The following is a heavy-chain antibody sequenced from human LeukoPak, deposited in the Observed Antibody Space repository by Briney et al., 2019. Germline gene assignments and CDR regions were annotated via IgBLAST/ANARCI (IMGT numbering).Heavy chain of an antibody. Sequence: GGSLRLSCAASGFTFDDYAMHSVRQAPGKGLEWVSLISGDGGSTYYADSVKGRLTISRDNSKNSLYLQMNSLRTEDTALYYCAKGDIVVVPAAIPYYYYYGMDVWGQGTTVTVSS. CDR2: ISGDGGST. J-gene: IGHJ6*02. CDR3: AKGDIVVVPAAIPYYYYYGMDV. V-gene: IGHV3-43*02. D-gene: IGHD2-2*01. CDR1: GFTFDDYA.